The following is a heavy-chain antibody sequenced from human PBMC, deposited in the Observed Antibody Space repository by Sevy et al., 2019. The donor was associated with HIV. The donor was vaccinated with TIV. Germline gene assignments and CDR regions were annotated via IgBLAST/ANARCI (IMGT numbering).Heavy chain of an antibody. J-gene: IGHJ6*02. CDR1: GGTFSSYA. CDR3: AREKLEYYDILTGYTPDYYYYGMDV. Sequence: ASVKVSCKASGGTFSSYAISWVRQAPGQGLEWMGRIIPILGIANYAQKFQGRVTITADKSTGTAYMELSSLRSEDTAVYYCAREKLEYYDILTGYTPDYYYYGMDVWGQGTTVTVSS. D-gene: IGHD3-9*01. V-gene: IGHV1-69*04. CDR2: IIPILGIA.